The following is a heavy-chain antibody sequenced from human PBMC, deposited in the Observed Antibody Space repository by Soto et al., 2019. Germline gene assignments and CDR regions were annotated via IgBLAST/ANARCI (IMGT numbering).Heavy chain of an antibody. J-gene: IGHJ3*01. CDR1: GFSFNNYA. D-gene: IGHD3-16*01. V-gene: IGHV3-23*01. CDR2: ISVSGTDT. Sequence: EVQLLESGGGLVQPGGSLRLSCGASGFSFNNYAMSWVRQAPGKGLEWVSVISVSGTDTDYAESVKGRFTISRDNSRNTLSLHTSSLSAEDTALYFCAKNFHLGDLSFRKDCFDVWGQGTMVTVSS. CDR3: AKNFHLGDLSFRKDCFDV.